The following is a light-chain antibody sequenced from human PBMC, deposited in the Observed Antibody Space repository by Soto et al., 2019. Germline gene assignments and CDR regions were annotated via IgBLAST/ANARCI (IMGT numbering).Light chain of an antibody. CDR3: QQYNSAPGGFT. CDR1: QGISNS. CDR2: ATS. V-gene: IGKV1-27*01. Sequence: DIQMTQSPSSLSASVGDRVTITCRASQGISNSLAWYQHKPGKALKLLIYATSTLQSGVPSRFSGSGSGIDFTRTISGLQPEDVGTYYCQQYNSAPGGFTFGPGTKVDI. J-gene: IGKJ3*01.